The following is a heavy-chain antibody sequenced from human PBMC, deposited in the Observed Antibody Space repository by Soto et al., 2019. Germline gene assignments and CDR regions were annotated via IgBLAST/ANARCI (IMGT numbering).Heavy chain of an antibody. CDR2: ISPRSTFR. CDR1: GFSFSDSY. Sequence: GGSLRLSCATSGFSFSDSYMSWIRQAPGKGLEWISYISPRSTFRDYAESVKGRFTISRDSVKNSLYLQMNNLTAGDTGVYYCARGGGGGLFDPRRERPLFPASS. J-gene: IGHJ5*02. V-gene: IGHV3-11*06. CDR3: ARGGGGGLFDP. D-gene: IGHD2-21*01.